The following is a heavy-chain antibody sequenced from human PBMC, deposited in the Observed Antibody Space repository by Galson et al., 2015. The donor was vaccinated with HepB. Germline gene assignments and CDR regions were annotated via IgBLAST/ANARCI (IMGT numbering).Heavy chain of an antibody. CDR2: IDPSDSYT. D-gene: IGHD4-11*01. CDR1: TSYW. V-gene: IGHV5-10-1*01. Sequence: TSYWISWVRQMPGKGLEWMGRIDPSDSYTNYSPSFQGHVTISADKSISTAYLQWSSLKASDTAMYYCARLGMTTVTMDPYYYYYMDVWGKGTTVTVSS. CDR3: ARLGMTTVTMDPYYYYYMDV. J-gene: IGHJ6*03.